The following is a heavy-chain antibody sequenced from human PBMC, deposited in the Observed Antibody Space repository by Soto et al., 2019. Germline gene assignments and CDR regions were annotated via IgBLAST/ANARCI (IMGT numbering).Heavy chain of an antibody. CDR1: GGSISSGGYY. V-gene: IGHV4-31*03. CDR3: ARDRLRLPRAKSYYYYGMDV. D-gene: IGHD4-17*01. J-gene: IGHJ6*02. CDR2: IYYSGST. Sequence: QVQLQESGPGLVKPSQTLSLTCTVSGGSISSGGYYWSWIRQHPGKGLEWIGYIYYSGSTYYNPSLKSRVTISVDTSKNQFSLKLSSVTAADTAVYYCARDRLRLPRAKSYYYYGMDVWGQGTTVTVSS.